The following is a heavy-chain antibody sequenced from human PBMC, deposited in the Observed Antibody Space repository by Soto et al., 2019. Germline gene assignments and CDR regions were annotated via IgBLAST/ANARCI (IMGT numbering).Heavy chain of an antibody. CDR2: IYGDDDK. D-gene: IGHD3-9*01. CDR3: THRRFTYSDILTGPPYYFYMGV. J-gene: IGHJ6*03. CDR1: GGSLSTSGVG. Sequence: QITLKESGPTLVKPTQTRTLTCTFSGGSLSTSGVGVGWIRQPPGKALEWLALIYGDDDKRYSPSLKSSLTITKDTSRYQVVLTITSMDPVDTSTYYCTHRRFTYSDILTGPPYYFYMGVWGKGTTVTVSS. V-gene: IGHV2-5*02.